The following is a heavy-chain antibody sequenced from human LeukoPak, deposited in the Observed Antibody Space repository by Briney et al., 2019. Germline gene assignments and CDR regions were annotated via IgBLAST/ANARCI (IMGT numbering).Heavy chain of an antibody. CDR2: INHRGST. CDR1: GGSFSGYH. Sequence: SETLSLTCAVYGGSFSGYHWSWIRQPPGKGLEWIGEINHRGSTNYNPSLKSRVTMSVDTSKNQFSLKLSSVTAADTAVYYCAREEYCTTGVCYSAFDIWGQGTMVTVSS. CDR3: AREEYCTTGVCYSAFDI. V-gene: IGHV4-34*01. D-gene: IGHD2-8*01. J-gene: IGHJ3*02.